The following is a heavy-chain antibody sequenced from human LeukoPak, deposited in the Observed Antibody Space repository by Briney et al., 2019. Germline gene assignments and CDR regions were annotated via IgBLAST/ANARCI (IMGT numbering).Heavy chain of an antibody. CDR3: ARELH. Sequence: PGGSLRLSCVPSGFTVSSNYMSWVRQAPGKGLQWVSVIYSGGTSYYADSVKGRFTISRDNSKNTLFLQMNSLRAEDTAVYYCARELHWGQGTLVTVSS. CDR1: GFTVSSNY. J-gene: IGHJ4*02. CDR2: IYSGGTS. D-gene: IGHD1-26*01. V-gene: IGHV3-66*02.